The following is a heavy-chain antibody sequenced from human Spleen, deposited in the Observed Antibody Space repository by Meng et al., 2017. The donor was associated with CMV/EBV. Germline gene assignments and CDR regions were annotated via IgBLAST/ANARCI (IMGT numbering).Heavy chain of an antibody. CDR1: GGSISSTSYY. CDR2: INHRGGT. V-gene: IGHV4-39*01. J-gene: IGHJ4*02. D-gene: IGHD3-10*01. CDR3: VGEVDY. Sequence: SETLSLTCTVSGGSISSTSYYWGWIRQPPGKGLEWIGQINHRGGTTYNPSLKSRVTMSVDSSKDQFSLKLTSLTAADTAIYYCVGEVDYWGQGTLVTVSS.